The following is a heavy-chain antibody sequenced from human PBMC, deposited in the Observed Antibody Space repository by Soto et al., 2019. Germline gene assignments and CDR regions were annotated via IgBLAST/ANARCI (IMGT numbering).Heavy chain of an antibody. Sequence: QVQLVQSGAEVKKPGASVKVSCKASGYIXNRYVMHWVRQAPGQRPEWMGWIDAGNGKTKYSEKFQGRVTITRDTSASTAYMELTTLRSEDTAVYYCARGRGWYDYWGQGTQVIVSS. D-gene: IGHD6-19*01. CDR3: ARGRGWYDY. CDR1: GYIXNRYV. V-gene: IGHV1-3*01. J-gene: IGHJ4*02. CDR2: IDAGNGKT.